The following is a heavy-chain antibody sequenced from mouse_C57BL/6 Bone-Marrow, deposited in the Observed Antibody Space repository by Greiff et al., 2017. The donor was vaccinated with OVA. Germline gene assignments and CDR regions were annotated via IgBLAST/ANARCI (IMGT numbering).Heavy chain of an antibody. Sequence: QVQLQQPGAELVMPGASVKLSCKASGYTFTSYWMHWVKQRPGQGLEWIGEIDPSDSYTNYNQKFKGKSTLTVDKSSSTAYMQLSSLTSEDSAVYYGARAGYYGSSYYFAYWGQGTTLTVSS. J-gene: IGHJ2*01. V-gene: IGHV1-69*01. CDR3: ARAGYYGSSYYFAY. CDR1: GYTFTSYW. CDR2: IDPSDSYT. D-gene: IGHD1-1*01.